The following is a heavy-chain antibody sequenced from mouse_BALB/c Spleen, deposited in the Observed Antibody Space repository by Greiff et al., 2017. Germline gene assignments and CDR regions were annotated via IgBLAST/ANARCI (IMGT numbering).Heavy chain of an antibody. J-gene: IGHJ2*01. CDR3: ARRAPQLYYFDY. Sequence: SGAELARPGASVKMSCKASGYTFTSYTMHWVKQRPGQGLEWIGYINPSSGYTNYNQKFKDKATLTADKSSSTAYMQLSSLTSEDSAVYYCARRAPQLYYFDYWGQGTTLTVSS. D-gene: IGHD3-3*01. CDR2: INPSSGYT. CDR1: GYTFTSYT. V-gene: IGHV1-4*01.